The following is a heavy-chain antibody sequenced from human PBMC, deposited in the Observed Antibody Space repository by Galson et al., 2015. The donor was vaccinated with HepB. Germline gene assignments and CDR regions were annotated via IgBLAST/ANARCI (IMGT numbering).Heavy chain of an antibody. CDR2: IWYDGSNK. V-gene: IGHV3-33*01. J-gene: IGHJ6*03. CDR1: GFTFSSYG. Sequence: SLRLSCAASGFTFSSYGMHWVRQAPGKGLEWVAVIWYDGSNKYYADSVKGQFTISRDNSKNTLYLQMNSLRAEDTAVYYCARRAGYYYYYMDVWGKGTTVTVSS. CDR3: ARRAGYYYYYMDV.